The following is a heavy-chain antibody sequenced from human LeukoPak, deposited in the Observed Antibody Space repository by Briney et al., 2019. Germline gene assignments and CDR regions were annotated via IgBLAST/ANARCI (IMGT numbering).Heavy chain of an antibody. J-gene: IGHJ4*02. CDR2: ISYDGSNK. Sequence: GRSLRLSCAASGFTFSSYGMHWVRQAPGKGLEWVAVISYDGSNKYYADSVKGRFTISRDNSKNTLYLQTNSLRAEDTAVYYCAKSGGDGYNFFVYWGQGTLVTVSS. CDR1: GFTFSSYG. D-gene: IGHD5-24*01. CDR3: AKSGGDGYNFFVY. V-gene: IGHV3-30*18.